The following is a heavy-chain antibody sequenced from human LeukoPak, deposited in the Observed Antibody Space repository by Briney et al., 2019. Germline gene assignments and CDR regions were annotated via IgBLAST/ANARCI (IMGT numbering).Heavy chain of an antibody. V-gene: IGHV1-24*01. D-gene: IGHD4-17*01. CDR2: FDPEDGET. CDR3: AQRYHSSNEHYGDYGDYTPDYYYYGMDV. J-gene: IGHJ6*02. CDR1: VYTLTELS. Sequence: ASVTVSFTVSVYTLTELSMHWVRQAPGKGLEWMGGFDPEDGETIYAQKFQGRVTMTEDTSTDTAYMELSSLRSEDTAVYYCAQRYHSSNEHYGDYGDYTPDYYYYGMDVWGQGTTVTVSS.